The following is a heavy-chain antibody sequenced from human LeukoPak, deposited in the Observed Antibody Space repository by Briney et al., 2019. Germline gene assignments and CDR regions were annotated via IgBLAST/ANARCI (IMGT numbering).Heavy chain of an antibody. CDR3: ARASADSTSTSYYYYYYMDV. J-gene: IGHJ6*03. Sequence: ASVKVSCKASGGTFKSYAISWVRQAPGQGLEWMGGIISIFGTANYAQKFQGRVTITADKSTSTAYMELSSLISEDTAVYYCARASADSTSTSYYYYYYMDVWGKGTTVTVSS. V-gene: IGHV1-69*06. CDR2: IISIFGTA. CDR1: GGTFKSYA. D-gene: IGHD6-6*01.